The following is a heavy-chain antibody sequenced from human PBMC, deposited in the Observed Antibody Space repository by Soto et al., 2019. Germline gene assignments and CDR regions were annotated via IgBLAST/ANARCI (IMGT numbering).Heavy chain of an antibody. D-gene: IGHD6-19*01. J-gene: IGHJ2*01. Sequence: EVQLLETGGGLIQPGGSLRLSCAASGFTVSSNYMSWVRQAPGKGLEWVSVIYSGGSTYYADSVKGRFTISRDKSKNTLDLQVNSLRAEDTAVYYCAGPSSGWSAHTGPGYFDLWGRGTLVTVSS. CDR2: IYSGGST. CDR1: GFTVSSNY. V-gene: IGHV3-53*02. CDR3: AGPSSGWSAHTGPGYFDL.